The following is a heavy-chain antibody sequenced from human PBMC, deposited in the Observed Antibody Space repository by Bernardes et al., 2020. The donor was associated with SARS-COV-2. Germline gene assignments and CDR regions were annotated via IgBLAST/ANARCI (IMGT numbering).Heavy chain of an antibody. CDR1: GFTFDDYA. CDR3: ATGGNSDY. D-gene: IGHD2-15*01. V-gene: IGHV3-9*01. Sequence: GGSLRLSCAASGFTFDDYAMHWVRQAPGKGLEWVSGISWNSGSIGYADSVKGRFTISRDNAKNSLYLQMNSLRAEDTALYYCATGGNSDYWGQGTLVTVSS. CDR2: ISWNSGSI. J-gene: IGHJ4*02.